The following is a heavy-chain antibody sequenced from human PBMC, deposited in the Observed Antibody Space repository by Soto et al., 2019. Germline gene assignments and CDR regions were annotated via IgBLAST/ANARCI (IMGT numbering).Heavy chain of an antibody. D-gene: IGHD3-22*01. V-gene: IGHV1-69*13. CDR2: IIPIFGTA. Sequence: SVKVSCKASGGTFSSYAISWVRQAPGQGLEWMGGIIPIFGTANYAQKFQGRVTITADESTSTAYMELSSLRSEDTAVYYCARDGPYYYDSSGYYYDAFAIWGQGTMVTGSS. J-gene: IGHJ3*02. CDR1: GGTFSSYA. CDR3: ARDGPYYYDSSGYYYDAFAI.